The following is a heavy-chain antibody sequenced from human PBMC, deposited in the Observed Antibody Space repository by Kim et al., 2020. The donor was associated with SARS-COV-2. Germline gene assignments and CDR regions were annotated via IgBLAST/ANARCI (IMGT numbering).Heavy chain of an antibody. CDR1: GYIFSIYG. CDR2: INTKDGDT. CDR3: VRGTWGEANYY. Sequence: ASVKVSCKTSGYIFSIYGFSWVRQAPGQGLEWMGWINTKDGDTKYVQKFQDRVTMTTDSSTSTAYMELRSLKFDDTAVYYCVRGTWGEANYYWGQGTLVT. V-gene: IGHV1-18*01. J-gene: IGHJ4*02. D-gene: IGHD3-16*01.